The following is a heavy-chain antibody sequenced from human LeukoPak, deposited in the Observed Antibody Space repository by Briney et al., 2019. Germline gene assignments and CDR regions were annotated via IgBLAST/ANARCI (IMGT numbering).Heavy chain of an antibody. D-gene: IGHD1-26*01. V-gene: IGHV1-18*01. CDR1: GYTFTNYG. CDR2: ISAYNGNT. CDR3: ARDQGGSYHRELDY. J-gene: IGHJ4*02. Sequence: ASVKVSCKSSGYTFTNYGISWVRQAPGQGLEWMGWISAYNGNTNYAQKLQGRVTMTTDTSTSTAYMELRSLRSDDTAVYYCARDQGGSYHRELDYWGQGTLVTVSS.